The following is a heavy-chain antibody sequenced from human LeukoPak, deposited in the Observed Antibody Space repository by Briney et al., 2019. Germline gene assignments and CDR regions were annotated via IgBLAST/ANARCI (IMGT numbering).Heavy chain of an antibody. CDR3: ARLPIVVVPSTSFDI. CDR1: GGSISSSTYY. CDR2: INYSGTT. V-gene: IGHV4-39*01. D-gene: IGHD2-2*01. Sequence: SGTLSLTCTVSGGSISSSTYYWGWIRQPPGKGLEWIGSINYSGTTYYNPSLKSRVTISVDTSKNQFSLKLSSVTAADTAVYYCARLPIVVVPSTSFDIWGQGTMDTVSS. J-gene: IGHJ3*02.